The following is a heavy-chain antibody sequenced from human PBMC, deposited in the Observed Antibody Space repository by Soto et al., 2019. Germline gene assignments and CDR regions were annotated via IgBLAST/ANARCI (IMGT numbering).Heavy chain of an antibody. Sequence: QAQLVQSGAEMKKPGASVKVSCKATGYTFSAYTMNWVRQAPGQRLEWMGWINAGSCNTKYSQNFQGRVSITRDTSASTVYMELTGLTSEDTAVYYCARDTETLGPRANDALDIWGQGTMVTVSS. CDR1: GYTFSAYT. V-gene: IGHV1-3*01. CDR3: ARDTETLGPRANDALDI. J-gene: IGHJ3*02. D-gene: IGHD3-3*02. CDR2: INAGSCNT.